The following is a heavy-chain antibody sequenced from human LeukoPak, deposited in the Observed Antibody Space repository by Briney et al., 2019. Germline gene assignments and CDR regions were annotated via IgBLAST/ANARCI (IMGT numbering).Heavy chain of an antibody. J-gene: IGHJ4*02. D-gene: IGHD3-22*01. Sequence: GGSLRLSCAASGFTFSSYAMNWVRQAPGKGLEWVSGISAIGAGTYYADSVRGRFTISRGNSKNTLYLQMNSLRAEDTAVYFCAKKVGGYYSFDYWGQGTLVTVPS. V-gene: IGHV3-23*01. CDR1: GFTFSSYA. CDR2: ISAIGAGT. CDR3: AKKVGGYYSFDY.